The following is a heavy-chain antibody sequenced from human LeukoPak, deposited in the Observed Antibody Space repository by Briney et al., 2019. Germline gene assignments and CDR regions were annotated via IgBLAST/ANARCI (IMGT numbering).Heavy chain of an antibody. D-gene: IGHD4-17*01. J-gene: IGHJ6*02. V-gene: IGHV3-11*05. CDR1: GFTFSDYY. CDR2: ISSSSSYT. Sequence: PAGSLRLSCAASGFTFSDYYMSWIRQAPGKGLEWVSYISSSSSYTNYADSVKGRFTISRDNAKNSLYLQMNSLRAEDTAVYYCARDRDRVTTVFTWEVYYYGMDVWGQGTTVTVSS. CDR3: ARDRDRVTTVFTWEVYYYGMDV.